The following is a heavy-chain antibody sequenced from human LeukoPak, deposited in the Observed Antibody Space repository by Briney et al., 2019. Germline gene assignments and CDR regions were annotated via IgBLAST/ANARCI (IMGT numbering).Heavy chain of an antibody. J-gene: IGHJ4*02. Sequence: SETLSLTCTVSGGSISSSIYYWGWIRQPPGKGLEWIGSIYYSGSTYYNPSLKSRVTISVDTSKNQFSLKLSSVTAADTAVYYCARHDYDNSGYYFLNYFDYWGQGILVTASS. CDR1: GGSISSSIYY. CDR2: IYYSGST. D-gene: IGHD3-22*01. V-gene: IGHV4-39*01. CDR3: ARHDYDNSGYYFLNYFDY.